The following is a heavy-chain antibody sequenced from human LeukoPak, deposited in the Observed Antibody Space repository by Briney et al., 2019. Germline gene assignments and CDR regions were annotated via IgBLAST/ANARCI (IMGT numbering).Heavy chain of an antibody. CDR1: GFTVSSNY. V-gene: IGHV3-66*01. CDR3: ARDRRKMIGRHRYFDY. D-gene: IGHD3-22*01. CDR2: IYSGGST. J-gene: IGHJ4*02. Sequence: GGSLRLSCAASGFTVSSNYMSWVRQAPGKGLEWVSVIYSGGSTYYADSVKGRFTISRDNSKNTLYLQMNSLRAEDTAVYYCARDRRKMIGRHRYFDYWGQGTLVTVSS.